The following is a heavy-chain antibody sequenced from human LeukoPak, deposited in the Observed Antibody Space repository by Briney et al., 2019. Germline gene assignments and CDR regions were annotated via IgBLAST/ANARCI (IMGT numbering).Heavy chain of an antibody. CDR2: IKSKTDGGTT. CDR3: TTLETYYENDY. V-gene: IGHV3-15*01. Sequence: PGGSLRLSCAASGFTVSTNCMIWVRQAPGKGLEWVGRIKSKTDGGTTDYAAPVKGRFTISRDDSENTLYLQMNSLKTEDTAVYYCTTLETYYENDYWGQGTLVTVSS. CDR1: GFTVSTNC. J-gene: IGHJ4*02. D-gene: IGHD3-3*01.